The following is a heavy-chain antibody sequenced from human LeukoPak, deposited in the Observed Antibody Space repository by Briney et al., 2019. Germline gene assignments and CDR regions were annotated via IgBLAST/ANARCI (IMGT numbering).Heavy chain of an antibody. CDR3: ARGAAAGYYFDY. CDR1: GFTFSSYA. V-gene: IGHV3-30*04. Sequence: AGGSLRLSCAASGFTFSSYAMHWVRQAPGKGLERVAVISYDGSNKYYADSVKGRFTISRDNSKNTLYLQMNSLRAEDTAVYYCARGAAAGYYFDYWGQGTLVTVSS. D-gene: IGHD6-13*01. J-gene: IGHJ4*02. CDR2: ISYDGSNK.